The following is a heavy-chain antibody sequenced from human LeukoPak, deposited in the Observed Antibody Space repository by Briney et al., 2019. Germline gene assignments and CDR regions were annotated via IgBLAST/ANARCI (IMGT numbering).Heavy chain of an antibody. CDR3: AKTPGIAAAGTAY. CDR1: GFTFSSYG. V-gene: IGHV3-30*02. D-gene: IGHD6-13*01. CDR2: IRYDGSNK. J-gene: IGHJ4*02. Sequence: GGSLRLSCAASGFTFSSYGMHWVRQAPGKGLEWVAFIRYDGSNKYYADSVKGRFTISRDNSKNMLYLQMNSLRAEDTAVYYCAKTPGIAAAGTAYWGQGTLVTVSS.